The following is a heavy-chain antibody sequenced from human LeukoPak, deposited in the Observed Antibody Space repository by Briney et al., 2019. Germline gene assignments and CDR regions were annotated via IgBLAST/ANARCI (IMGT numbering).Heavy chain of an antibody. V-gene: IGHV1-2*02. Sequence: ASVKFSCKASGYTFTDYYIHWVRQAPGQGLEWMGWINPKSGGTDFAQNFQGRVTMTRDTSISTAYMELSSLRSDDTAVYYCARALSRELPPFDYWGLGTLVTVSS. J-gene: IGHJ4*02. CDR3: ARALSRELPPFDY. D-gene: IGHD1-26*01. CDR1: GYTFTDYY. CDR2: INPKSGGT.